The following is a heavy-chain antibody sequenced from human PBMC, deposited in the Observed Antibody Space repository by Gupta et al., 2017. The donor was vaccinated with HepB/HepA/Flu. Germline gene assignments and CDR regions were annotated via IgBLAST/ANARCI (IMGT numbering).Heavy chain of an antibody. Sequence: QVQLVQSGAAVKKPGASVKVSCKVSGYTLTEFSLHWVRQAPGKGLEWMGGFDPEDGETIYAQKFQGRVTMTEDTSTDTAYMELSSLRSEDTAVYYCATLMSYSGYDRILGYYGMDVWGQGTTVTVSS. J-gene: IGHJ6*02. V-gene: IGHV1-24*01. CDR2: FDPEDGET. CDR3: ATLMSYSGYDRILGYYGMDV. D-gene: IGHD5-12*01. CDR1: GYTLTEFS.